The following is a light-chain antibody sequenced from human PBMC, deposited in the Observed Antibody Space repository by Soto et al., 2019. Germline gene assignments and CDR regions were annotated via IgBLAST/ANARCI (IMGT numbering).Light chain of an antibody. CDR2: DVS. CDR3: CSYAGVHTLV. J-gene: IGLJ2*01. Sequence: QSVLTQPRSVSGSPGQSVTISCTGTSSDVGAYDFVSWYQQHPGKAPKLMIYDVSKRPSGVPDRFSGSKSGNTASLTISGLQAEDEADYYCCSYAGVHTLVFGGGTKLTVL. V-gene: IGLV2-11*01. CDR1: SSDVGAYDF.